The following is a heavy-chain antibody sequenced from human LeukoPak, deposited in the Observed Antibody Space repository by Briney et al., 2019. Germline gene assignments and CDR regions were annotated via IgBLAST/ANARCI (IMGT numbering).Heavy chain of an antibody. CDR2: ISSSSSYI. J-gene: IGHJ4*02. D-gene: IGHD5-18*01. CDR3: ARGLYSHGFENYFDY. V-gene: IGHV3-21*01. Sequence: GGSLRLSCAASGFTFSSYAMSWVRQAPGKGLEWVSSISSSSSYIYYADSVKGRFTISRDNAKNSLYLQMNSLRAEDTAVYYCARGLYSHGFENYFDYWGQGTLVTVSS. CDR1: GFTFSSYA.